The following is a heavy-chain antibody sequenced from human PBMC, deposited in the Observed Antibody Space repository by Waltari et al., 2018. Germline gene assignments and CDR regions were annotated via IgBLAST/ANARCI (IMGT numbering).Heavy chain of an antibody. V-gene: IGHV3-23*04. CDR1: GFTFSSYA. J-gene: IGHJ4*02. Sequence: EVQLVESGGGLVQPGGSLRLSCVASGFTFSSYAMSWVRQAPGKGLEWVSAISGSGGRTYYADSVKGRFTISRDNSKNTLYLQMNSLRAEDTAVYYCAKDGRRLGELSPHWGQGTLVTVSS. D-gene: IGHD3-16*02. CDR2: ISGSGGRT. CDR3: AKDGRRLGELSPH.